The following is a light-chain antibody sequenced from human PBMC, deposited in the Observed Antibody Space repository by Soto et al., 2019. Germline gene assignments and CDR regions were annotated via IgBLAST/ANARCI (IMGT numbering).Light chain of an antibody. CDR1: SSDVGGYNN. J-gene: IGLJ2*01. CDR2: DVS. V-gene: IGLV2-11*01. CDR3: SSYAGSNSVV. Sequence: QSALTQPRSVSGSPGQSVTISCTGTSSDVGGYNNVSWYQQHPGKAPKLMIYDVSKRPSGVPDRFSGSKSGNTASLTISGLQAEDEADYYCSSYAGSNSVVFGGGTKLTVL.